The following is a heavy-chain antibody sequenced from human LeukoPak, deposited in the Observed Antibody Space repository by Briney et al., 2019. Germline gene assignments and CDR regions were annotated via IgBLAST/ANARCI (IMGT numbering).Heavy chain of an antibody. D-gene: IGHD1-26*01. CDR1: GFTFSTYV. Sequence: GGSLRLSCAASGFTFSTYVMHWVRQAPGKGLEWVALIWHDGSNKYYGDSVKDRFTISRDNSKNTLYLQMDSLRAEDTAVYYCAREISRSGIWGQGTLVTVSS. CDR3: AREISRSGI. CDR2: IWHDGSNK. V-gene: IGHV3-33*01. J-gene: IGHJ4*02.